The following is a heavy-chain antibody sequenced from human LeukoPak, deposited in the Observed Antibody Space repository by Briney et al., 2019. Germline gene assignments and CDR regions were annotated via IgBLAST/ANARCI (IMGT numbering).Heavy chain of an antibody. Sequence: ASVTVSCKVSGYTLTELSMHWVRQAPGKGLEWMGGFDPEDGETIYAQKFQGRVTMTEDTSTDTAYMELSSLRSEDTAVYYCATQSGRGGSYFYYYYGMDVWGQGTTVTVSS. CDR2: FDPEDGET. J-gene: IGHJ6*02. V-gene: IGHV1-24*01. CDR3: ATQSGRGGSYFYYYYGMDV. CDR1: GYTLTELS. D-gene: IGHD1-26*01.